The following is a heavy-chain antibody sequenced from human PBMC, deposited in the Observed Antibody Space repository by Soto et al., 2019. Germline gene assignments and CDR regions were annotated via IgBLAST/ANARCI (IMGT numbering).Heavy chain of an antibody. V-gene: IGHV1-18*04. D-gene: IGHD5-18*01. CDR1: GYTFTSYG. J-gene: IGHJ6*02. CDR3: ARMPXGYRYGYNYYYYYGMDV. Sequence: ASVKVSCKASGYTFTSYGISWVRQAPGQGLECMGWISAYNGNTNYAQKLQGRVTMTTDTSTSTAYMELRSLRSDDTAVYYCARMPXGYRYGYNYYYYYGMDVWGQGTTVTVSS. CDR2: ISAYNGNT.